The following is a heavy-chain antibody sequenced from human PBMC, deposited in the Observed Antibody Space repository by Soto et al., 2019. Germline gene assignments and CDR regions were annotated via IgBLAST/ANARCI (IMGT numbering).Heavy chain of an antibody. CDR1: GFTFSSYS. Sequence: GGSLRLSCAASGFTFSSYSMNWVRQAPGKGLEWVSYISSSSSTIYYADSVKGRFTISRDNAKNSLYLQMNSLRAEDTAVYYCARDLLPPPYSSSLRIPYYFDYWGQGTLVTVSS. J-gene: IGHJ4*02. D-gene: IGHD6-6*01. CDR2: ISSSSSTI. V-gene: IGHV3-48*01. CDR3: ARDLLPPPYSSSLRIPYYFDY.